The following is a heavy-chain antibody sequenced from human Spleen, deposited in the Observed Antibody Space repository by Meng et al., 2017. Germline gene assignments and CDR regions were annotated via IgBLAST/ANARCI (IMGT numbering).Heavy chain of an antibody. D-gene: IGHD4-17*01. V-gene: IGHV3-66*01. CDR2: IYSTGAT. CDR1: GITVSTNY. J-gene: IGHJ4*02. Sequence: EVQLVESGGDLLQPGGSLRLSCVGSGITVSTNYMSWVRQAPGKGLEWVSVIYSTGATFYIDSVKGRFTISRDNSKNTLYLHMNSLRGEDTGIYYCARETTDRHIDCWGQGTLVTVSS. CDR3: ARETTDRHIDC.